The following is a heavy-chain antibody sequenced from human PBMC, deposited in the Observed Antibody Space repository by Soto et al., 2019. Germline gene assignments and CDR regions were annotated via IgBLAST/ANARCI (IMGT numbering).Heavy chain of an antibody. V-gene: IGHV3-30*18. J-gene: IGHJ4*02. CDR1: GFMFSSYG. D-gene: IGHD3-3*01. Sequence: ESGGGVVQPGTSLRLSCEASGFMFSSYGMFWVRQAPCKGLEWVEVVTYDGRNAYYGEAVKGRFTISRDNSNNRLYLEMNSLRAEDTAVYYCGKGKGVTRSGVVYFDYWGLGTALTVSS. CDR3: GKGKGVTRSGVVYFDY. CDR2: VTYDGRNA.